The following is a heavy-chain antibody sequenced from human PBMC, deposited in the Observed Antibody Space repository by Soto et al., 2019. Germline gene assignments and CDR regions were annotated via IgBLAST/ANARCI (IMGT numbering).Heavy chain of an antibody. Sequence: QVKLVESGGDVVQPGRSLRLTCVASGFTLSYHAMHWIRQAPGKGLEWVAVISNDGSRQLYADSVRGQFIISRDNSMNTLYLEMDSLRVENRAVYDCAGDVPSGSVGVFDYCGQGTLVTVSS. V-gene: IGHV3-30-3*01. CDR3: AGDVPSGSVGVFDY. CDR1: GFTLSYHA. J-gene: IGHJ4*02. D-gene: IGHD3-10*01. CDR2: ISNDGSRQ.